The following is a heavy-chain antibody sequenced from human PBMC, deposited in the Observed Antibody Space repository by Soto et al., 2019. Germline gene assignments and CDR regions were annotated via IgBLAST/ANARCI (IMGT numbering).Heavy chain of an antibody. CDR2: MNPNSGNT. V-gene: IGHV1-8*01. J-gene: IGHJ5*02. D-gene: IGHD3-9*01. Sequence: GASVKVSCKASGYTFTSYDINWVRQATGQGLEWMGWMNPNSGNTGYAQNFQGRVTMTRNTSISTAYMELSSLRSEDTAVHYCARVKSYDILTGYSTWFDPWGQGTLVTSPQ. CDR1: GYTFTSYD. CDR3: ARVKSYDILTGYSTWFDP.